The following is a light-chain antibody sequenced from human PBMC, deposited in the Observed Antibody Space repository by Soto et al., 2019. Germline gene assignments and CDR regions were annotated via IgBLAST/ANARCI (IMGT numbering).Light chain of an antibody. CDR1: SSDVGGYSY. CDR2: EVS. V-gene: IGLV2-8*01. J-gene: IGLJ2*01. Sequence: QSALTQPPSASGSPGQSVAISCTGTSSDVGGYSYVSWYQQHPGKAPKPMIYEVSKRPSGVPDRFSGSKSGNTASLTVSGLQAEDEADYYCSSYARNRDVLFGGGTQLTVL. CDR3: SSYARNRDVL.